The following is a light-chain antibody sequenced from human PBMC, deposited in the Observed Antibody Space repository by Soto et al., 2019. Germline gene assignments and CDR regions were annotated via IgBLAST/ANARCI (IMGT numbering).Light chain of an antibody. CDR2: GTS. Sequence: EILLTHSPCTLSPSPCERATLSCRASQNISRSLAWYQQKPGQGPSLLIYGTSTRAGGVPARFSGSGSGTEFTLSISSLESEDFAVYYCQQRCDWPLTFGGGTKVDI. J-gene: IGKJ4*01. CDR1: QNISRS. V-gene: IGKV3-11*01. CDR3: QQRCDWPLT.